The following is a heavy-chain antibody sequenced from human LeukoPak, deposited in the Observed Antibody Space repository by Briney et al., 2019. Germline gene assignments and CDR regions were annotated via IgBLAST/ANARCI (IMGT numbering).Heavy chain of an antibody. Sequence: SETLSLTCTVSGVSISSYYWSWIRQPPGKGLEWIGYIYYSGSTNYNPSLKSRVTISVDTSKNQFSLKLSSVTAADTAVYYCARHSSGSGYPYYFDYWGQGTLVTVSS. CDR3: ARHSSGSGYPYYFDY. CDR1: GVSISSYY. V-gene: IGHV4-59*08. D-gene: IGHD3-3*01. CDR2: IYYSGST. J-gene: IGHJ4*02.